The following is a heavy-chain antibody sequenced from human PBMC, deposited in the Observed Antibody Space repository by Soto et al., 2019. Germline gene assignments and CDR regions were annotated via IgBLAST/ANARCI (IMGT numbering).Heavy chain of an antibody. J-gene: IGHJ6*02. CDR2: IIPIFGTA. CDR1: GGTFSSYA. V-gene: IGHV1-69*13. D-gene: IGHD3-3*01. Sequence: GASVKVSCKASGGTFSSYAISWVRQAPGQGLEWMGGIIPIFGTANYAQKFQGRVTISADESTSTAYMELSSLRSEDTAVYYCATGPSAPITIFGVVTYYYYYYGMDVWGQGTTVTVSS. CDR3: ATGPSAPITIFGVVTYYYYYYGMDV.